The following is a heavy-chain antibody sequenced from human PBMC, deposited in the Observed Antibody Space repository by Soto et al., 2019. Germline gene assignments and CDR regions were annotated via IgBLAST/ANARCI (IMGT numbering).Heavy chain of an antibody. CDR2: ISYDGSNK. CDR3: ARGRLAYCGGDCYDNWFDP. D-gene: IGHD2-21*02. V-gene: IGHV3-30-3*01. Sequence: ESGGGVVQPGRSLRLSCAASGFTFSSYAMHWVRQAPGKGLEWVAVISYDGSNKYYADSVKGRFTISRDNSKNTLYLQMNSLRAEDTAVYYCARGRLAYCGGDCYDNWFDPWGQGTLVTVSS. J-gene: IGHJ5*02. CDR1: GFTFSSYA.